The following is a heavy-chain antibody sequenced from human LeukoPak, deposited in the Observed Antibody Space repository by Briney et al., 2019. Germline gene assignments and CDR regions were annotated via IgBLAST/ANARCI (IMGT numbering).Heavy chain of an antibody. Sequence: SVKVSCKASGGTFISYAISWVRQAPGQGLEWMGRIIPIPGIANYAQKFQGRVTITADKSTSTAYMELSSLRSEDTAVYYCARIGEMATIADYWGQGTLVTVSS. V-gene: IGHV1-69*04. J-gene: IGHJ4*02. CDR2: IIPIPGIA. CDR1: GGTFISYA. D-gene: IGHD5-12*01. CDR3: ARIGEMATIADY.